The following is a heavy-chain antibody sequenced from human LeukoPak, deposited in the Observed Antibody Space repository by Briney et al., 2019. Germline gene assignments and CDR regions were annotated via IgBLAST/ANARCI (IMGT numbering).Heavy chain of an antibody. CDR1: GFTVSGTH. CDR2: MYIGGTT. CDR3: AKDEATSGGGLAS. V-gene: IGHV3-53*01. Sequence: GGSLRLSCAASGFTVSGTHMSWVRQAPGKGLEWVSAMYIGGTTYYADSVKGRFTISRDNSRNTLFLHMSSLRADDTAVYYCAKDEATSGGGLASWGQGTLVTVSS. D-gene: IGHD3-16*01. J-gene: IGHJ4*02.